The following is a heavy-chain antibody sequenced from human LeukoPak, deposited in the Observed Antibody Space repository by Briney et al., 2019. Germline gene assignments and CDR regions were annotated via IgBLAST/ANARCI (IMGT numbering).Heavy chain of an antibody. Sequence: PSETLSLTCTVSGGSISSSSYYWGWIRQPPGKGLEWIGSIYYSGSTYYNPSLKSRVTISVDTSKNQFSLKLSSVTAADTAVYYCARVGDWFDPWGQGTLVTVSS. J-gene: IGHJ5*02. CDR1: GGSISSSSYY. CDR3: ARVGDWFDP. CDR2: IYYSGST. V-gene: IGHV4-39*07.